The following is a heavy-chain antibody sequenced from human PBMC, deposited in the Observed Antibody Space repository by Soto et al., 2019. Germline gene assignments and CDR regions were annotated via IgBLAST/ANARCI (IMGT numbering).Heavy chain of an antibody. Sequence: SGPTLVKPTQTLTLTCTFSGFSLSTSGVGVGWIRQPPGKALEWLALIYWNDDKRYSPSLKSRLTITKDTSKNQVVLTMTNMDPVDTATYYCAHRRRYDILTGYKEFDYWGQGTLVTVSS. CDR1: GFSLSTSGVG. CDR3: AHRRRYDILTGYKEFDY. V-gene: IGHV2-5*01. CDR2: IYWNDDK. J-gene: IGHJ4*02. D-gene: IGHD3-9*01.